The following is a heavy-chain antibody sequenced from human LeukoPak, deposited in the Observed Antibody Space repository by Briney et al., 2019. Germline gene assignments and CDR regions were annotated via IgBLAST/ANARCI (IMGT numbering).Heavy chain of an antibody. CDR3: ARDRWTGYDEWPVY. CDR1: GFTFIGYG. D-gene: IGHD5-12*01. Sequence: GGSLRLSSAASGFTFIGYGMHWVRQAPGKGLELVAVIWFDGTNKNYIDSVKGRFTISRDDSKNTLFLQMNSLRAEDTAVYYCARDRWTGYDEWPVYWGQGTLVTVSS. V-gene: IGHV3-33*08. CDR2: IWFDGTNK. J-gene: IGHJ4*02.